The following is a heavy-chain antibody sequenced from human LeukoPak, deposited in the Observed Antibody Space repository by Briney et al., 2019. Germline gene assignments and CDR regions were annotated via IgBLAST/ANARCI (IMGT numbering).Heavy chain of an antibody. CDR1: GFIVSSNY. Sequence: PGGSPRLSCAASGFIVSSNYMSWVRQAPGKGLEWVSVIYSSGNTYYADSVKGRFTISRDNSKNTVYLQMNSLRVEDTAVYYCARYHVNYDSTWGQGTMVTVSS. CDR2: IYSSGNT. V-gene: IGHV3-53*01. D-gene: IGHD3-22*01. CDR3: ARYHVNYDST. J-gene: IGHJ3*01.